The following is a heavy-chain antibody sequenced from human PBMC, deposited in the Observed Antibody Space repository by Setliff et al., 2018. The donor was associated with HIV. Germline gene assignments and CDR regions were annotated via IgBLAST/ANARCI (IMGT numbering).Heavy chain of an antibody. CDR2: IGTAGDT. V-gene: IGHV3-13*01. Sequence: PGKSLRLSCAASGFTFVNHDIEWVRQAPGKGLEWVSHIGTAGDTYYLDSVKGRFTISREDARNSGYLQMNSLRDDDTAVYFCARTAYYRDSSGYYSVAFDMWGPGTMVTVSS. CDR1: GFTFVNHD. J-gene: IGHJ3*02. D-gene: IGHD3-22*01. CDR3: ARTAYYRDSSGYYSVAFDM.